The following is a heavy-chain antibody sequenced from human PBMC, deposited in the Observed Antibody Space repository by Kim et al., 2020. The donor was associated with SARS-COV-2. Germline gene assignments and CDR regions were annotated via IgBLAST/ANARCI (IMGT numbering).Heavy chain of an antibody. D-gene: IGHD6-19*01. CDR1: GFTFSTYG. Sequence: GGSLRLSCAASGFTFSTYGMSWVRQGPGKGLEWVSAISGDGGTTYYADSVKGHFTISRNNSKNTLYLQMNSLGAEDTALYYCASSVSYSSDWNGYWGQGTLVTVSS. CDR3: ASSVSYSSDWNGY. J-gene: IGHJ4*02. CDR2: ISGDGGTT. V-gene: IGHV3-23*01.